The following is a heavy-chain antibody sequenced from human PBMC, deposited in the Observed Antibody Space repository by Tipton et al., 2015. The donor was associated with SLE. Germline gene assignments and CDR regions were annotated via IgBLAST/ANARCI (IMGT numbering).Heavy chain of an antibody. V-gene: IGHV4-34*01. CDR3: ARQFIQYLADPFDN. J-gene: IGHJ4*02. CDR1: GGSFSAYY. CDR2: INYSGST. D-gene: IGHD4-11*01. Sequence: TLSLTCEVYGGSFSAYYWSWIRQSPGKGLEWIGEINYSGSTKYNPSLKSRVTISVDTSKNQFSLKLSSVTAADTAVYYCARQFIQYLADPFDNWGQGTLVTVSS.